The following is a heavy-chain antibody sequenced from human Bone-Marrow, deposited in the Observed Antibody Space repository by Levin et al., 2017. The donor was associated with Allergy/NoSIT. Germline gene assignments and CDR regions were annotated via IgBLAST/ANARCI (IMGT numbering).Heavy chain of an antibody. J-gene: IGHJ4*02. CDR2: ITWNSGDK. CDR3: TAYCSGGSCSNMDY. V-gene: IGHV3-9*01. CDR1: GFRFDEYA. D-gene: IGHD2-15*01. Sequence: GGSLRLSCGASGFRFDEYAMHWVRQVPGKGLEWVSGITWNSGDKGYADSVKGRFSISRDNANNSLYLQMDSLRAEDSAIYYCTAYCSGGSCSNMDYWGQGTRVTVSS.